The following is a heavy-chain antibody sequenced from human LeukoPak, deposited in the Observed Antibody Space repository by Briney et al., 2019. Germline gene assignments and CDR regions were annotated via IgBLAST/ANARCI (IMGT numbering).Heavy chain of an antibody. CDR1: GGTFSSYA. CDR2: IIPIFGTA. Sequence: SVKVSCKASGGTFSSYAISWVRQAPGHGLEWMGGIIPIFGTANYAQKFQGRVTITTDESTSTAYMELSSLRSEDTAVYYCVVKTNALHYDIWGQGTLVTVSS. D-gene: IGHD3-22*01. J-gene: IGHJ4*02. V-gene: IGHV1-69*05. CDR3: VVKTNALHYDI.